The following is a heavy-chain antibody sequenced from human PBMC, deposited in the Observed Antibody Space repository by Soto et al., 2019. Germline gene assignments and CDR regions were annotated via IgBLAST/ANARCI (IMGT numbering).Heavy chain of an antibody. J-gene: IGHJ6*03. V-gene: IGHV3-23*01. D-gene: IGHD2-15*01. CDR3: AKEKVANYYSYSYMAV. Sequence: GGSLRLSCAASGFTFSNYAMSWVRQAPGKGLEWVSGISDSGGTTYYADSVKGRFAISRDNSRNTLYLQMNSLRAEDTAVYYCAKEKVANYYSYSYMAVWGKGTTVTVSS. CDR2: ISDSGGTT. CDR1: GFTFSNYA.